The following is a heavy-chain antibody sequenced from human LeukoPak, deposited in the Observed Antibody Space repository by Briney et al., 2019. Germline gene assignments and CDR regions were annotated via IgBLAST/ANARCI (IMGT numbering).Heavy chain of an antibody. V-gene: IGHV3-30*02. CDR1: GFTFSIYD. J-gene: IGHJ4*02. D-gene: IGHD6-13*01. CDR3: AKWYSSSWLFDY. CDR2: IRYYASNK. Sequence: GGSLRLSCAASGFTFSIYDMHGVPQAPGKGLVGVEFIRYYASNKYYADSVKGRFTISRDNSKNTLYLQMNSLRAEDTAVYYCAKWYSSSWLFDYWGQGTLVTVSS.